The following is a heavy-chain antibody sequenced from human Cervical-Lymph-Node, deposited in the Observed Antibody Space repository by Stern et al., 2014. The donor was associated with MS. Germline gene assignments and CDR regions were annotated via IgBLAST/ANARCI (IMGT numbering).Heavy chain of an antibody. J-gene: IGHJ4*02. CDR3: AADPRLPYGDYGY. D-gene: IGHD4-17*01. Sequence: QMQLVHSGPEVQKPGTSVKVSCKASGFTFTSSAVQWVRQARGQRLEWIGWIVVGSGNTNYAQKFQERVTITRDMSTSTAYMELSSLRSEDTAVYYCAADPRLPYGDYGYWGQGTLVTVSS. V-gene: IGHV1-58*01. CDR1: GFTFTSSA. CDR2: IVVGSGNT.